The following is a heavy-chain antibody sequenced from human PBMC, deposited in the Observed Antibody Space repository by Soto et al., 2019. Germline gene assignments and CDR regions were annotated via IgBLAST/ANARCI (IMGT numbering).Heavy chain of an antibody. Sequence: ASVKVSCKXSGGTFSSYAISWVRQAPGQGLEWMGGIIPIFGTANYAQKFQGRVTITADESTSTAYMELSSLRSEDTAVYYCARALGYCSGGSCYWFDPWGQGTLVTVSS. CDR1: GGTFSSYA. V-gene: IGHV1-69*13. D-gene: IGHD2-15*01. J-gene: IGHJ5*02. CDR3: ARALGYCSGGSCYWFDP. CDR2: IIPIFGTA.